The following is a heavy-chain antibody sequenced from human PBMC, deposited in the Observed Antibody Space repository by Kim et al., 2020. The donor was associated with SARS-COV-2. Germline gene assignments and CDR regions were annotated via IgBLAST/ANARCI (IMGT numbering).Heavy chain of an antibody. CDR2: T. V-gene: IGHV3-73*01. D-gene: IGHD5-12*01. CDR3: TRLVATTYFDY. J-gene: IGHJ4*02. Sequence: TAYAASVKGMFTISRDDSKNTAYLQMNSLKTEDTAVYYCTRLVATTYFDYWGQGTLVTVSS.